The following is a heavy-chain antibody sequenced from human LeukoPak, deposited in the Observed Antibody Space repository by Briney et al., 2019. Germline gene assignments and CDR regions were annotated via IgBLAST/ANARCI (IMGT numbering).Heavy chain of an antibody. CDR3: ARDMVSGYSYVSYGMDV. CDR1: GYTFTGCY. V-gene: IGHV1-2*02. Sequence: EASVKVSCKASGYTFTGCYMHWVRQAPGQGLEWMGWINPNSGGTNYAQKFQGRVTMTRDTSISTAYMELSRLRSDDTAVYYCARDMVSGYSYVSYGMDVWGQGTTVTVSS. D-gene: IGHD5-18*01. CDR2: INPNSGGT. J-gene: IGHJ6*02.